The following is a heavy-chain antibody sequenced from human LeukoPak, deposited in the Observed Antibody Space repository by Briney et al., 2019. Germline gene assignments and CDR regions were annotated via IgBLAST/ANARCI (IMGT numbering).Heavy chain of an antibody. D-gene: IGHD4-23*01. J-gene: IGHJ4*02. CDR3: AKDLLRWSFDY. V-gene: IGHV3-23*01. CDR1: GLTFSSNP. Sequence: GGSLDLSCAAPGLTFSSNPMTWVRQAPGKGLEWVSAIHGSDDNTHYADSVKGRFTISRDKSKNTLYLQMNSLRADDTAVYYCAKDLLRWSFDYWGQGTLVTVSS. CDR2: IHGSDDNT.